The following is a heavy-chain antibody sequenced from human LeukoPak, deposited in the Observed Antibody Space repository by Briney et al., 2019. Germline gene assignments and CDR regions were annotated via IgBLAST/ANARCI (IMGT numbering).Heavy chain of an antibody. CDR2: IYYSGST. Sequence: PETLSLTCTVSGGSISSYYWSWIRQPPGKGLEWIGYIYYSGSTNYNPSLKSRVTISVDTSKNQFSLKLSSVTAADTAVYYCARDIGGNSPYYFDYWGQGTLVTVSS. CDR1: GGSISSYY. V-gene: IGHV4-59*01. D-gene: IGHD4-23*01. CDR3: ARDIGGNSPYYFDY. J-gene: IGHJ4*02.